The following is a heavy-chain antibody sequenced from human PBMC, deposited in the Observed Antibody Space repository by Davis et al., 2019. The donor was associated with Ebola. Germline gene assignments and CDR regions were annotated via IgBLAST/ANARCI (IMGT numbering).Heavy chain of an antibody. CDR1: GFTFSGSA. J-gene: IGHJ4*02. CDR2: IRSKANSYAT. Sequence: GGSLRLSCAASGFTFSGSAMHWVRQASGKGLEWVGRIRSKANSYATAYAASVKGRFTISRDDSKNTLYLQMNSLRAEDTAVYYCARAGGYSSSWYGYWGQGTLVTVSS. V-gene: IGHV3-73*01. D-gene: IGHD6-13*01. CDR3: ARAGGYSSSWYGY.